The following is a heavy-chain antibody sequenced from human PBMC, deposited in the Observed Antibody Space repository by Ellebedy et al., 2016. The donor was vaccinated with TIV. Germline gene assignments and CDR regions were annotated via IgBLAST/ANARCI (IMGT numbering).Heavy chain of an antibody. CDR1: GFTFTSSA. CDR3: AADEDYYGSGSFDAFDI. D-gene: IGHD3-10*01. J-gene: IGHJ3*02. Sequence: AASVKVSCKASGFTFTSSAMQWARQARGQRLEWIGWIVVGSGNTNYAQKFQERVTITRDMSTSTAYMELSSLRSEDTAVYYCAADEDYYGSGSFDAFDIWGQGTMVTVSS. CDR2: IVVGSGNT. V-gene: IGHV1-58*02.